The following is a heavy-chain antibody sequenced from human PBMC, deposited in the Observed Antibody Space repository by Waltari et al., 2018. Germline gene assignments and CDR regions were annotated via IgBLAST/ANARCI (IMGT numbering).Heavy chain of an antibody. CDR3: ARDPGFSEFDL. Sequence: EVQLVESGGGLVQPGGSLRLSCAASGFTFNIYWMSWVRQAPGKGLEFVANINQDGSEKSYVESVKGRFTISRDNAKNSMSLQMSSLRAEDAAVYYCARDPGFSEFDLWGQGTLVSISA. CDR1: GFTFNIYW. CDR2: INQDGSEK. V-gene: IGHV3-7*01. J-gene: IGHJ3*01.